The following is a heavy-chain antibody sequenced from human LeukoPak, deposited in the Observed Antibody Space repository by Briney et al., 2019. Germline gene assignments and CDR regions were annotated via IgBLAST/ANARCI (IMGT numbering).Heavy chain of an antibody. Sequence: KPSETLSLTCTVSGGSISSYYWSWIRQPPGKGLEWIGYISYSGSTNYNPSLKSRVTISVDTSKNQFSLKLSSVTAADTAVYYCARHEVSTTVGAFDIWGQGTMVTVS. J-gene: IGHJ3*02. CDR1: GGSISSYY. CDR3: ARHEVSTTVGAFDI. CDR2: ISYSGST. V-gene: IGHV4-59*01. D-gene: IGHD1-1*01.